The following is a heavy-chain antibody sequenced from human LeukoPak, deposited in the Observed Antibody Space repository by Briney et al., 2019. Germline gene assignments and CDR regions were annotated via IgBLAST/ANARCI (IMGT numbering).Heavy chain of an antibody. CDR2: TSVRSNYI. Sequence: GGSLRLSCVASGYTFSIYSINWVRQAPGNGLEWVSSTSVRSNYIYYADSVRGRFSISRDDARDSLYLLMNSLRAEDTAVYYCVRLRRNSVWGQGTLVTVSS. J-gene: IGHJ4*02. V-gene: IGHV3-21*01. D-gene: IGHD1/OR15-1a*01. CDR1: GYTFSIYS. CDR3: VRLRRNSV.